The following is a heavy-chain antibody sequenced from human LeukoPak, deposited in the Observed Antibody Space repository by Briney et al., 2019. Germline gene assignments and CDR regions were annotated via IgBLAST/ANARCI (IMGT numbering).Heavy chain of an antibody. J-gene: IGHJ4*02. V-gene: IGHV3-53*01. CDR3: ARAWTGRYCSGGSCYRLYYFDY. Sequence: YYADSVKGRFTISRDNFKNALYLQMNSLRAEDTAMYYCARAWTGRYCSGGSCYRLYYFDYWGQGTLVTVSS. D-gene: IGHD2-15*01.